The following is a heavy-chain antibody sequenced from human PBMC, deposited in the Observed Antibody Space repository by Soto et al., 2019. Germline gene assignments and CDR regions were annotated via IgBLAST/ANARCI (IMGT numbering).Heavy chain of an antibody. J-gene: IGHJ6*02. D-gene: IGHD6-13*01. V-gene: IGHV3-23*01. CDR3: AKGAGGSWWNTDYYYYYGMDV. CDR2: ISGSGGST. Sequence: GGSLRLSCAASGFTFSSYAMSWVRQAPGKGLEWVSAISGSGGSTYYADSVKGRFTISRDNSKNTLYLQMNSLRAEDTAVYYCAKGAGGSWWNTDYYYYYGMDVWGQGTTVTVSS. CDR1: GFTFSSYA.